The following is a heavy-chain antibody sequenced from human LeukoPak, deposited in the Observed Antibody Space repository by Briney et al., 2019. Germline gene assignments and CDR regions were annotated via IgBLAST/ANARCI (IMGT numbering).Heavy chain of an antibody. Sequence: PGGSLRLSCAASGFTFSTYSMNWVRQAPGKGLERVSSISSSSSYIYYADSLKGRFTISRDNAKNSLYLQMNSLRAEDTAVYYCARVRTTGIAAAGTTYYSDYWGQGTLVTVSS. CDR3: ARVRTTGIAAAGTTYYSDY. CDR1: GFTFSTYS. V-gene: IGHV3-21*01. CDR2: ISSSSSYI. J-gene: IGHJ4*02. D-gene: IGHD6-13*01.